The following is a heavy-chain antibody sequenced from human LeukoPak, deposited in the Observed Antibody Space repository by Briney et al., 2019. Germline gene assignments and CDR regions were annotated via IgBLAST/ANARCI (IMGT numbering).Heavy chain of an antibody. J-gene: IGHJ4*02. CDR3: ARRRFVRGPDVVNPFDY. Sequence: SETLSLTCAVYGGSFSGYYWSWIRQPPGKGLAWIGEINHSGSTNYNPSLKSRVTISVDTSKNQFSLKLSSVTAADTAVYYCARRRFVRGPDVVNPFDYWGQGTLVTVSS. D-gene: IGHD2-8*01. CDR2: INHSGST. V-gene: IGHV4-34*01. CDR1: GGSFSGYY.